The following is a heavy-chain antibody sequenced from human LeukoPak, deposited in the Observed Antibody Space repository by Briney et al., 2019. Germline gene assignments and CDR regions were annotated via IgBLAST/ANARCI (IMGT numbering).Heavy chain of an antibody. V-gene: IGHV3-11*06. Sequence: GGSLRLSCEASRFSFSDYSMIWIRQAPGREGEWVSYISRTSSYTDHADSAKDRFTISRDNARNSLYLQMNSLRAEGNAVYYCARGSVYGSSPYHYWGQGTLVTVSS. CDR2: ISRTSSYT. CDR1: RFSFSDYS. CDR3: ARGSVYGSSPYHY. J-gene: IGHJ4*02. D-gene: IGHD1-26*01.